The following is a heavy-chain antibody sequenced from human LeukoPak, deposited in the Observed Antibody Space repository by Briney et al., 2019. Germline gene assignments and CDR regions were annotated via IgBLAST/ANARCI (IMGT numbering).Heavy chain of an antibody. CDR3: ARDNSDYYDSSGYYYSYRFDY. D-gene: IGHD3-22*01. Sequence: SVKVSCKASGGTFSSYAISWVRQAPGQGLEWMGGIIPIFGTANYAQKFQGGVTITADESTSTAYMELSSLRSEDTAVYYCARDNSDYYDSSGYYYSYRFDYWGQGTLVTVSS. V-gene: IGHV1-69*13. J-gene: IGHJ4*02. CDR1: GGTFSSYA. CDR2: IIPIFGTA.